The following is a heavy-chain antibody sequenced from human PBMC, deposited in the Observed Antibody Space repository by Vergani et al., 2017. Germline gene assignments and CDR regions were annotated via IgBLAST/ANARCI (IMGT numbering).Heavy chain of an antibody. CDR2: IRYDGTMR. D-gene: IGHD3-22*01. CDR3: TQAGQCDSDNFHDS. CDR1: GFIFRIYG. V-gene: IGHV3-30*02. J-gene: IGHJ1*01. Sequence: QVQLVESGGGVVQPGGSLRLACIASGFIFRIYGMHWVRQAPGKGLAWVAFIRYDGTMRFYGDSVKGRFTISRDNSQTTVFLQRNSLRADDSAVYYCTQAGQCDSDNFHDSWGQGALVTVAS.